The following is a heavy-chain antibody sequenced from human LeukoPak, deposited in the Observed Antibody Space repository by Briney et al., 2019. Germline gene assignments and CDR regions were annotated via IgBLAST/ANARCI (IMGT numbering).Heavy chain of an antibody. CDR3: ARRYYYNLGSFPFDF. D-gene: IGHD3-10*01. CDR1: GGPFSGYF. CDR2: IHNSGTT. J-gene: IGHJ4*02. Sequence: SETLSLTCAVSGGPFSGYFWSWIRQPPGKGLEWIGEIHNSGTTNYSPSLNSRVTISEDTSKNQIYLNLRSVTAADTAVYYCARRYYYNLGSFPFDFWGQGILVTVSS. V-gene: IGHV4-34*01.